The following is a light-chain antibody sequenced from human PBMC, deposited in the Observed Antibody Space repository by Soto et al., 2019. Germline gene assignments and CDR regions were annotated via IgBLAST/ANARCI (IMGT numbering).Light chain of an antibody. CDR1: SSDVGSYNL. J-gene: IGLJ2*01. Sequence: QSALTQPASVSGSPGQSITISCTGTSSDVGSYNLVSWYQHHPGKAPKFIIYEDNKRPSGVSNRFSGSKSCNTASLTISGLQAEDEADYYFCAVVRSNALLFGGGTKLTVL. CDR3: CAVVRSNALL. CDR2: EDN. V-gene: IGLV2-23*01.